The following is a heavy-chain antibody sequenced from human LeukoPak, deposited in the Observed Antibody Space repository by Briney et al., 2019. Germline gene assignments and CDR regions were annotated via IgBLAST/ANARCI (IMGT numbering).Heavy chain of an antibody. CDR2: LHRDGSV. D-gene: IGHD3-16*01. J-gene: IGHJ4*02. Sequence: VGSLRLSCAASGFTVSDNNMIWVRQAPGKGLEWVSTLHRDGSVRYADSVNGRFTISRDDSKNTLSLQMSSLRDEDTAVYYCVRVHGGGYWGQGTLVTVSS. CDR3: VRVHGGGY. V-gene: IGHV3-53*01. CDR1: GFTVSDNN.